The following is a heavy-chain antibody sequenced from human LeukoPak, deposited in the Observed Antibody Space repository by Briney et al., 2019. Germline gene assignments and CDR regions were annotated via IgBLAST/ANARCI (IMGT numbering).Heavy chain of an antibody. V-gene: IGHV4-59*04. D-gene: IGHD6-13*01. Sequence: PSETLSLTCTVSGGSIRSYYWSWVRQPPGKGLEWIGEIYHSGSTYYNPSLKSRVTISVDTSKNQFSLKLSSVTAADTAVYYCARLHSSSWYLYYYYYMDVWGKGTTVTVSS. J-gene: IGHJ6*03. CDR3: ARLHSSSWYLYYYYYMDV. CDR1: GGSIRSYY. CDR2: IYHSGST.